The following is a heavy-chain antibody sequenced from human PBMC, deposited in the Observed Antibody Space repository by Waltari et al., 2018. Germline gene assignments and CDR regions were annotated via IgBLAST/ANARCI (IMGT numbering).Heavy chain of an antibody. Sequence: QVQLQESGPGLVKPSETLSLTCAVSGYSISSGYYWGWIRQPPGKGLEWIGSIYHRGSPYYNPSLKSRVTISIDTSKNQFSLKLSSVTAADTAVYYCARLGYTGSYYVGYWGQGTLVTVSS. CDR3: ARLGYTGSYYVGY. CDR2: IYHRGSP. CDR1: GYSISSGYY. D-gene: IGHD1-26*01. V-gene: IGHV4-38-2*01. J-gene: IGHJ4*02.